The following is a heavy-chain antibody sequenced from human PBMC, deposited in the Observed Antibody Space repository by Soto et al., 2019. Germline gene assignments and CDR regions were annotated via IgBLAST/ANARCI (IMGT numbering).Heavy chain of an antibody. CDR1: GFTFSSYG. D-gene: IGHD6-19*01. CDR2: ISHDGSNE. CDR3: AKDSVAVVGRGGCDY. J-gene: IGHJ4*02. Sequence: QVQLVESGGGVVQPGRSLRLSCAASGFTFSSYGMHWVRQAPGKGLEWVAVISHDGSNEFYADSVKGRFTISRDNSKNTLDLQMNSLRAEDTAVYYCAKDSVAVVGRGGCDYWGQGTLVTVSS. V-gene: IGHV3-30*18.